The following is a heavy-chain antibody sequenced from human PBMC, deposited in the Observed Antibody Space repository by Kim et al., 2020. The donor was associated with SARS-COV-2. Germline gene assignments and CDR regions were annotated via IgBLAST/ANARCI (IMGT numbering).Heavy chain of an antibody. J-gene: IGHJ4*02. V-gene: IGHV4-59*01. Sequence: SETLSLTCTVSGGSISSYYWSWIRQPPGKGLEWIGYIYYSGSTNYNPSLKSRVTISVDTSKNQFSLKLSSVTAADTAVYYCARGYYDFWSGYYHYFDYWGQGTLVTVSS. D-gene: IGHD3-3*01. CDR1: GGSISSYY. CDR2: IYYSGST. CDR3: ARGYYDFWSGYYHYFDY.